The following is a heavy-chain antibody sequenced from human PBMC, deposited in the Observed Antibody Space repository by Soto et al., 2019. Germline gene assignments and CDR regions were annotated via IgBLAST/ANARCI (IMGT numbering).Heavy chain of an antibody. CDR2: IKSKTDGGTT. CDR3: TTGGYSGYETDYYYGMDV. Sequence: LRLFCAASGFTXXNAWMNWVRQAPGKGLEWVGRIKSKTDGGTTDYAAPVKGRFTISRDDSKNTLYLQMNSLKTEDTAVYYCTTGGYSGYETDYYYGMDVWGQGTTVTVSS. V-gene: IGHV3-15*07. CDR1: GFTXXNAW. J-gene: IGHJ6*02. D-gene: IGHD5-12*01.